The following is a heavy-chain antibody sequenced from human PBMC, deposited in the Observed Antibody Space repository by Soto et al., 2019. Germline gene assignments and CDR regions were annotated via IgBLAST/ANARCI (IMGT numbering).Heavy chain of an antibody. CDR3: ARWTRVAAAGYFDP. J-gene: IGHJ5*02. V-gene: IGHV1-18*01. CDR1: GYTFTSYG. Sequence: ASVKVSCKASGYTFTSYGISWVRQAPGQGIEWMRWISAYNGNTNYAQKHQGRDTMTTDTSTSTAYRGLRSLISDVTVVYYCARWTRVAAAGYFDPWGQGPLVTVSS. CDR2: ISAYNGNT. D-gene: IGHD6-13*01.